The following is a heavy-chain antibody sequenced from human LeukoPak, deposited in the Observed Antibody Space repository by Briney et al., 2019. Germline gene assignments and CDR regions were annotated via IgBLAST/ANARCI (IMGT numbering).Heavy chain of an antibody. CDR3: ARVGAGLWFGEPSGFDP. CDR2: ISSAAISL. J-gene: IGHJ5*02. Sequence: GGSLRLSCTGSGFIFSDHFMTWIRQAPGKGLEWVSSISSAAISLHYTDSVKGRFTISRDNAKNSLYLEMSSLRVEDTAVYYCARVGAGLWFGEPSGFDPWGQGTLVTVSS. CDR1: GFIFSDHF. D-gene: IGHD3-10*01. V-gene: IGHV3-11*01.